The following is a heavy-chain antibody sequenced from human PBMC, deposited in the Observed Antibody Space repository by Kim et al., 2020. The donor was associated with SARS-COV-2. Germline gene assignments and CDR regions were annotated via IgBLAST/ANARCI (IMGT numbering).Heavy chain of an antibody. CDR2: IYSGGST. CDR3: ARELENYYGLMGAFDI. V-gene: IGHV3-53*01. Sequence: GGSLRLSCAASGFTVSSNYMSWVRQAPGKGLEWVSVIYSGGSTYYADSVKGRFTISRDNSKNTLYLQMNSLRAEDTAVYYCARELENYYGLMGAFDIWGQGTMVTVSS. D-gene: IGHD3-10*01. J-gene: IGHJ3*02. CDR1: GFTVSSNY.